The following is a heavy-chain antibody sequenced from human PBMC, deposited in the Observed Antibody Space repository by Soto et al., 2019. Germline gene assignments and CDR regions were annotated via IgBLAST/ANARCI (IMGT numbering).Heavy chain of an antibody. V-gene: IGHV3-74*01. J-gene: IGHJ6*02. CDR2: INGDGSST. CDR1: GFTFNNYW. CDR3: ARGIQYRYGMDV. D-gene: IGHD5-18*01. Sequence: EVQLVESGGGLVQPGGSLRLSCASAGFTFNNYWMHWVRQAPGRGLVWVSRINGDGSSTFYADSVKSRFTISRDNAKNTVYLQMNSLRVEDTAVYYCARGIQYRYGMDVWGQGTTVTVSS.